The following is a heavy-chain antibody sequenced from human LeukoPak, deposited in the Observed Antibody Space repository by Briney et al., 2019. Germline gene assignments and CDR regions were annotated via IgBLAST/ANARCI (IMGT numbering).Heavy chain of an antibody. J-gene: IGHJ4*02. D-gene: IGHD4/OR15-4a*01. Sequence: SETLSLTCTVSGGSVSSGSYYWSWIRQPPGKGLEWIGYIYYSGSTNYNPSLKSRVTISVDTSKNQFSLKLSSVTAADTAVYYCARGGAPNLADYWGPGTLVTVSS. CDR3: ARGGAPNLADY. CDR2: IYYSGST. V-gene: IGHV4-61*01. CDR1: GGSVSSGSYY.